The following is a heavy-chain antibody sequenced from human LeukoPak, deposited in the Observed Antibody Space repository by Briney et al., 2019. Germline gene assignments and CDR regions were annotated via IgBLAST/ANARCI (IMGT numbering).Heavy chain of an antibody. CDR3: ASIRTSIAAAGTGY. V-gene: IGHV3-48*01. D-gene: IGHD6-13*01. CDR2: ISSSSSTI. Sequence: GGSLRLSCAASGFTFSSYSMNWVRQAPGKGLEWVSYISSSSSTIYYADSVKGRFTISRDKAKNSLYLQMNSLRAEDTAVYYCASIRTSIAAAGTGYWGQGTLVTVSS. CDR1: GFTFSSYS. J-gene: IGHJ4*02.